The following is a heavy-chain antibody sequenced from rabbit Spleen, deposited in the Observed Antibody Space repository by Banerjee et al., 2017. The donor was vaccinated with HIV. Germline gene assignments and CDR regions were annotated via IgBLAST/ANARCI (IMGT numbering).Heavy chain of an antibody. V-gene: IGHV1S45*01. CDR3: ARSHAGKAISSLNL. CDR1: GFSFTSTYW. D-gene: IGHD1-1*01. Sequence: QEQLVESGGGLVQPERSLTLTCTASGFSFTSTYWICWVRQAPGKGLEWIGCSNTGSSNTTYYASWARGRFTISKTSSTTVTLQMTSLTAADTATYFCARSHAGKAISSLNLWGPGTLVTVS. J-gene: IGHJ4*01. CDR2: SNTGSSNTT.